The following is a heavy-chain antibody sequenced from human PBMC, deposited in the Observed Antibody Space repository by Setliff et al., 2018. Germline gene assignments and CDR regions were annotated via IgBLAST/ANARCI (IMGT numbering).Heavy chain of an antibody. CDR1: GYTFDTHW. Sequence: GESLKISCKASGYTFDTHWIAWVRQMPGKGLEWMGIIYPGDSDIRYSPSFQGQVTISADKSITTAYLQWISLKASDTAIYYCVRAGSGIGGDLDYWGQGTLVTVSS. D-gene: IGHD3-10*01. CDR2: IYPGDSDI. V-gene: IGHV5-51*01. CDR3: VRAGSGIGGDLDY. J-gene: IGHJ4*02.